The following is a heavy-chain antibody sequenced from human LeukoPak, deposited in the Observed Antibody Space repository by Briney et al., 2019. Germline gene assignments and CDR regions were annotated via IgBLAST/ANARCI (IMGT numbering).Heavy chain of an antibody. V-gene: IGHV4-4*02. Sequence: SGTLSLTCAVSGGSISSSNWWSWVRQPPGKGLEWIGEIYHSGSTNYNPSLKSRVTISVDKSKNQFSLKVSSVTAADMAVYYCARLLRRGSTTFAVGHGGGFDVWGRGTVVTVSS. CDR2: IYHSGST. J-gene: IGHJ3*01. D-gene: IGHD2/OR15-2a*01. CDR3: ARLLRRGSTTFAVGHGGGFDV. CDR1: GGSISSSNW.